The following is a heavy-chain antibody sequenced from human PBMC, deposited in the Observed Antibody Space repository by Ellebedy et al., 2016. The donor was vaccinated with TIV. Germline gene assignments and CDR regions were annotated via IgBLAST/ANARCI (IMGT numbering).Heavy chain of an antibody. CDR3: ASGDYIWGSYRPPDY. D-gene: IGHD3-16*02. CDR2: IIPIFGTA. CDR1: GGTFSSYA. J-gene: IGHJ4*02. V-gene: IGHV1-69*06. Sequence: SVNVSCXASGGTFSSYAISWVRQAPGQGLEWMGGIIPIFGTANYAQKFQGRVTITADKSTSTAYMELSSLRSEDTAVYYCASGDYIWGSYRPPDYWGQGTLVTVSS.